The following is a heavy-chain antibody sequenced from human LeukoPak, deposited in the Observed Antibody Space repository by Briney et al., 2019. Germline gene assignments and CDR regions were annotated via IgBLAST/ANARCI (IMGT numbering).Heavy chain of an antibody. Sequence: ASVKVSCKASGYTFTSYGISWVRQAPGQGLEWMGWISAYNGNTNYAQKLQGRVTMTTDTSTSTAYMELRSLRSDDTAVYYCARDRTYYDFWSGYYHYYYYGMGVWGQGTTVTVSS. D-gene: IGHD3-3*01. V-gene: IGHV1-18*01. J-gene: IGHJ6*02. CDR3: ARDRTYYDFWSGYYHYYYYGMGV. CDR2: ISAYNGNT. CDR1: GYTFTSYG.